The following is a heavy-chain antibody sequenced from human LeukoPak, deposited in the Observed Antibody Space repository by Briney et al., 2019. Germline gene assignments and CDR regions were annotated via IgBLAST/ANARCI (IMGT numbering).Heavy chain of an antibody. Sequence: GGSLRLSCAASGFTFSSYAMSWVRQAPGKGLEWVSAISGSGGSTYYADSVKGRFTISRDNSKNTLYLQMNSLRAEDTAVYYCAKHTMIVVVLYYFDYWGQGTLVTVSS. CDR2: ISGSGGST. J-gene: IGHJ4*02. V-gene: IGHV3-23*01. CDR1: GFTFSSYA. D-gene: IGHD3-22*01. CDR3: AKHTMIVVVLYYFDY.